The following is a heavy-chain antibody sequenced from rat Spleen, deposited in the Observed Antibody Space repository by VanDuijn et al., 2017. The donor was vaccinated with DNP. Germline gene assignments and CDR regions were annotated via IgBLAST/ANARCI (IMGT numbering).Heavy chain of an antibody. V-gene: IGHV1-43*01. CDR3: ARGTTGITPFAY. CDR2: INTGSGGT. J-gene: IGHJ3*01. Sequence: QVQLQQSGAELAKPGSSVKISCKASGFPFTTPYISWIKQTTGQGLEYIGYINTGSGGTNCNEKFKDKATLTVDKSSSTAFMQLSSLTPDDSAVYYCARGTTGITPFAYWGQGTLVTVSS. CDR1: GFPFTTPY. D-gene: IGHD1-9*01.